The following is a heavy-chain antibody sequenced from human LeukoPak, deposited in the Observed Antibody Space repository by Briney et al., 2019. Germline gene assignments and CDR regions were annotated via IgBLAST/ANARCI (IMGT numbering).Heavy chain of an antibody. V-gene: IGHV3-7*01. D-gene: IGHD6-19*01. CDR3: ARRGTIAVPVFSFDP. Sequence: GGSLRLSCVASGFTFTSYWMSWVRQAPGKGLEWVANIKQDGSEKYYLDSLEGRFTISRDNAKNSVYLQINRLRAEDTAVYYCARRGTIAVPVFSFDPWGQGTLVIVSS. CDR1: GFTFTSYW. CDR2: IKQDGSEK. J-gene: IGHJ5*02.